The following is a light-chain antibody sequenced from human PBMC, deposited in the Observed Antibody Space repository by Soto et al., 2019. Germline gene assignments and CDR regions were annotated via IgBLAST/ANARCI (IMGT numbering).Light chain of an antibody. CDR2: GIS. CDR3: QHYGSTSCT. CDR1: QSATTNY. V-gene: IGKV3-20*01. Sequence: IVLTQSPGTLSLSPGEGATLSCRASQSATTNYFAWFQQKPGRARRLLIYGISTRATGVPDRLIGNGSGTDFSLTISRLEPEDFAVYYCQHYGSTSCTFGQGTKLEI. J-gene: IGKJ2*02.